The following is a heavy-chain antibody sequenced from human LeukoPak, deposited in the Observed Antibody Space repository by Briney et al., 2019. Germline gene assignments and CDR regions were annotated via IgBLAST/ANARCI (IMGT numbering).Heavy chain of an antibody. CDR2: IYYSGST. Sequence: PSETLSLTCTVSGGSISSHSWSWIRQPPGKGLEWIGYIYYSGSTNYNPSLKSRVTISVDTSKNQFSLKLSSVTAADTAVYYCARDGKGSSSTGEALVSDASDYWGQGTLVTVSS. D-gene: IGHD6-6*01. CDR3: ARDGKGSSSTGEALVSDASDY. V-gene: IGHV4-59*11. CDR1: GGSISSHS. J-gene: IGHJ4*02.